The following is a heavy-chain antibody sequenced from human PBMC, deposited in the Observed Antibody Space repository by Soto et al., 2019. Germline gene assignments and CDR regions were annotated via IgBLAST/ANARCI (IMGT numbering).Heavy chain of an antibody. D-gene: IGHD6-6*01. CDR3: ARVSKLVAPKDGKSAYFYAMDV. CDR2: IHHSGTT. CDR1: GGSVSSGGYS. Sequence: SETLSLTCTVSGGSVSSGGYSWTWIRQPPGKGLEWIGYIHHSGTTNYNPSVTSRVTISVDTSKNQLSLKLNSVTAADTAVYFCARVSKLVAPKDGKSAYFYAMDVWGPGTTVTVSS. J-gene: IGHJ6*02. V-gene: IGHV4-61*08.